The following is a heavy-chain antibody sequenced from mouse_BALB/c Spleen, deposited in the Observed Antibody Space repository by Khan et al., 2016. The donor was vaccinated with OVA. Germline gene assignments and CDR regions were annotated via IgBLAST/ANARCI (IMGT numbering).Heavy chain of an antibody. D-gene: IGHD2-14*01. V-gene: IGHV1S134*01. CDR2: IYPGNGYT. Sequence: VQLQQSGAELGRPGSSVKLSCKTSGSTFTSYGIKWVKQRPGQGLEWIGYIYPGNGYTEYNERFQGKAILTSDTSSSTAYMQLISLTSEDSAMYFCTTAYYRYYFDYWGQGTILTVSS. J-gene: IGHJ2*01. CDR3: TTAYYRYYFDY. CDR1: GSTFTSYG.